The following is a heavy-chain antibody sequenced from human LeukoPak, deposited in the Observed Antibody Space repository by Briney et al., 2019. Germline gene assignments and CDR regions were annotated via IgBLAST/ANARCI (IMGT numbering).Heavy chain of an antibody. CDR1: GFTFSSYA. Sequence: GGSLRLSCAASGFTFSSYAMHWVRQAPGKGLEWVAVISYAGSNKYYADSVKGRFTISRDNSKNTLYLQMNSLRAEDTAVYYCARDENDYGDLPKVYWGQGTLVTVSS. J-gene: IGHJ4*02. CDR2: ISYAGSNK. V-gene: IGHV3-30*04. D-gene: IGHD4-17*01. CDR3: ARDENDYGDLPKVY.